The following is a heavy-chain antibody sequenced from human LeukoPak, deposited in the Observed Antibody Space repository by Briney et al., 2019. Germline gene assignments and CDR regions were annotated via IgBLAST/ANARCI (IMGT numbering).Heavy chain of an antibody. J-gene: IGHJ4*02. Sequence: KPSETLSLTCTVSGGSISSYYWSWIRQPPGKGLEWIGYIYYSGSTNYNPSLKSRVTISVDTSKNQFSLKLSSVTAADTAVYYCARHEAPANMWLPLDYWGQGTLVTVSS. D-gene: IGHD5-12*01. CDR1: GGSISSYY. CDR2: IYYSGST. CDR3: ARHEAPANMWLPLDY. V-gene: IGHV4-59*08.